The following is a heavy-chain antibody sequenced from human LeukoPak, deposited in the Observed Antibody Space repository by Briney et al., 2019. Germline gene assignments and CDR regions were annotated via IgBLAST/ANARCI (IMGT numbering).Heavy chain of an antibody. D-gene: IGHD6-6*01. V-gene: IGHV3-11*04. J-gene: IGHJ4*02. CDR3: ARSLRIAARPPYYFDY. CDR1: EFTFSDYY. Sequence: GGSLRLSCAASEFTFSDYYMSWIRQAPGKGLEWVSYISSSGSTIYYADSVKGRFTISRDNAKNSLYLQMNSLRAEDTAVYYCARSLRIAARPPYYFDYWGQGTLVTVSS. CDR2: ISSSGSTI.